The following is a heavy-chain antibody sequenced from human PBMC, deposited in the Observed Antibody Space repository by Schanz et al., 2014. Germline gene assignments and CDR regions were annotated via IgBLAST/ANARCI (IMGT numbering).Heavy chain of an antibody. CDR1: GGSFSGYY. CDR3: ARRHHFRSGPYYYYYMDV. CDR2: INHSANT. J-gene: IGHJ6*03. D-gene: IGHD3-3*02. Sequence: QVQLQESGPGLVKPSETLSLTCAVDGGSFSGYYWSWIRQSPDKGLEWIGEINHSANTTYNPSLNSRVTISVDSSKNQFSLMLNSVTAADTAVYYCARRHHFRSGPYYYYYMDVWRKGTTVTVSS. V-gene: IGHV4-34*01.